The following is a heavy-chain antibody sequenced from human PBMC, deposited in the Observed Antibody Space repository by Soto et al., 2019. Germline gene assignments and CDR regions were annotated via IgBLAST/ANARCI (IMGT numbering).Heavy chain of an antibody. CDR1: GGTFSSYA. V-gene: IGHV1-69*13. CDR3: ARAIPPDIVLVPAAMVHYYYYGMDV. Sequence: GASVKVSCKASGGTFSSYAISWVRQAPGQGLEWMGGIIPIFGTANYAQKFQGRVTITADESTSTAYMELSSLRSEDTAVYYCARAIPPDIVLVPAAMVHYYYYGMDVWGQGTTVTVSS. D-gene: IGHD2-2*01. J-gene: IGHJ6*02. CDR2: IIPIFGTA.